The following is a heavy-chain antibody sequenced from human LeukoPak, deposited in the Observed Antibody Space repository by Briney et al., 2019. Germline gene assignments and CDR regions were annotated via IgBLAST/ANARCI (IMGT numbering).Heavy chain of an antibody. V-gene: IGHV1-69*05. J-gene: IGHJ4*02. CDR2: IIPIFGTA. CDR3: ARNTDLDY. Sequence: SVKVSCKASGGTFSSYAISWVRQAPGQGLEWMGRIIPIFGTANYAQKFQGRVTLTTDESTSAAYMELSSLRCEVTAVYSCARNTDLDYWVGGALVGDSS. CDR1: GGTFSSYA.